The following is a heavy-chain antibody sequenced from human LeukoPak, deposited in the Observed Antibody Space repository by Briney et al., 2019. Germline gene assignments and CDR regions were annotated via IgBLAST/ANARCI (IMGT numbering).Heavy chain of an antibody. CDR1: GFTVGTNC. V-gene: IGHV3-53*01. CDR3: ASAREYCGSAECYEYFQH. CDR2: IYSGDST. D-gene: IGHD2-21*01. Sequence: PGGSLRLSSAASGFTVGTNCMSWVRQSPGKGLEWVSAIYSGDSTHYADSVNGRFTISRDNSRNTLFLQMNSLRAEDTALYYCASAREYCGSAECYEYFQHWGQGTLVTVSS. J-gene: IGHJ1*01.